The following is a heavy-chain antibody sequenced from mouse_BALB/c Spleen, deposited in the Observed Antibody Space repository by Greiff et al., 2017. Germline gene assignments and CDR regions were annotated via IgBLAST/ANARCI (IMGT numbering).Heavy chain of an antibody. Sequence: EVKLVESGPGLVKPSQSLSLTCTVTGYSITSDYAWNWIRQFPGNKLEWMGYISYSGSTSYNPSLKSRISITRDTSKNQFFLQLNSVTTEDTATYYCAHGYYVDYWGQGTTLTVSS. CDR1: GYSITSDYA. J-gene: IGHJ2*01. CDR2: ISYSGST. CDR3: AHGYYVDY. D-gene: IGHD2-2*01. V-gene: IGHV3-2*02.